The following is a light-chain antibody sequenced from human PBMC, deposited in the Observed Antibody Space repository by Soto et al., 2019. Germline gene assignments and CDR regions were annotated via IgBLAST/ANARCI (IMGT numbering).Light chain of an antibody. V-gene: IGLV2-14*01. Sequence: QSVLTQPASVSGSPGQSITISCTGTSGDVGGYNYVSWYQQHPGKAPKLMIYDVSNRPSGVSNRFSGSKSGNTASLTISGLQADAEADYYCSSYTRSTTYVFGTGTKVTVL. CDR2: DVS. CDR3: SSYTRSTTYV. J-gene: IGLJ1*01. CDR1: SGDVGGYNY.